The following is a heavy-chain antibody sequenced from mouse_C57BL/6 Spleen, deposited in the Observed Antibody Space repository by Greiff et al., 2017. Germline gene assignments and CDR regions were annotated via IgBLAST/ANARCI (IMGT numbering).Heavy chain of an antibody. CDR3: ARAGLTGPFDY. CDR1: GYAFSSSW. V-gene: IGHV1-82*01. CDR2: IYPGDGDT. D-gene: IGHD4-1*01. Sequence: VQLVESGPELVKPGASVKISCKASGYAFSSSWMNWVKQRPGKGLEWIGRIYPGDGDTNYNGKFKGKATLTADKSSSTAYMQLSSLTSEDSAVYFCARAGLTGPFDYWGQGTTLTVSS. J-gene: IGHJ2*01.